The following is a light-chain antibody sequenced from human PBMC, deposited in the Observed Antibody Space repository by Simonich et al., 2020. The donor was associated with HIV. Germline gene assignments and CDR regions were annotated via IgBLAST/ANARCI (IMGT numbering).Light chain of an antibody. CDR3: QQYNNWPT. J-gene: IGKJ4*01. V-gene: IGKV2-29*02. Sequence: DVVMTQSPLSLPVTFGQPASISCKSSQSLLHSDGRTYLYWYLQKPGQSPQLLIYEVSSRFSGVPDRFSGSGSGTEFTLTISSMQSEDFAVYYCQQYNNWPTFGGGTKVEIK. CDR2: EVS. CDR1: QSLLHSDGRTY.